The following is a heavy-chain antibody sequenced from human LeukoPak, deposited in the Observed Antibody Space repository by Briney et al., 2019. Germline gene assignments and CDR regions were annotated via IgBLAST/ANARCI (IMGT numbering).Heavy chain of an antibody. CDR3: TTDRGFLEWLSPYYYMDV. D-gene: IGHD3-3*01. CDR2: IKSKTDGGTT. V-gene: IGHV3-15*01. Sequence: GGSLRLSCAASGFTFSSYAMSWVRQAPGKGLEWVGRIKSKTDGGTTDYAAPVKGRFTISRDDSKNTLYLQMNSLKTEDTAVYYCTTDRGFLEWLSPYYYMDVWGKGTTVTVSS. J-gene: IGHJ6*03. CDR1: GFTFSSYA.